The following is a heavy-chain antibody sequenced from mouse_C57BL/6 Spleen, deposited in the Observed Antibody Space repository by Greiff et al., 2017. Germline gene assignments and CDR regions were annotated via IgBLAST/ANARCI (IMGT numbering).Heavy chain of an antibody. Sequence: QVQLQQPGAELVMPGASVKLSCKASGYTFTSYWMHWVKQRPGQGLEWIGEIDPSDSYTNYNQKFKGKSTLTVDKSSSTAYMQLSSLTSEDSAVYYCATGGWLLLAWFAYWGQGTLVTVSA. J-gene: IGHJ3*01. V-gene: IGHV1-69*01. D-gene: IGHD2-3*01. CDR1: GYTFTSYW. CDR3: ATGGWLLLAWFAY. CDR2: IDPSDSYT.